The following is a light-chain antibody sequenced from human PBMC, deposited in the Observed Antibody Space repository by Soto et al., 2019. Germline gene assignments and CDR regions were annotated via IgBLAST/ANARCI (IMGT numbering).Light chain of an antibody. J-gene: IGLJ1*01. CDR2: EDS. CDR1: INDVGSYNL. V-gene: IGLV2-23*01. CDR3: CSYAGSSTYV. Sequence: QSALTQPASVSGSPGQSITISCTGTINDVGSYNLVSWYQQHPGKAPKLMISEDSKRPSGVSTRFSGSKSGITASLTISGLRAEDEADYYCCSYAGSSTYVFGTGTKLTVL.